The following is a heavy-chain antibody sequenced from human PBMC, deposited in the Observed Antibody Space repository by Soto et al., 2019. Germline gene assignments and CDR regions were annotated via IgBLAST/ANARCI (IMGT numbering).Heavy chain of an antibody. Sequence: VGSLRLSCAASGFTFSSYDMHWVRQATGKGLEWVSAIGTAGDTYYPGSVKGRFTIPRENAKNSLYLQMNSLRAGDTAVYYCARGLGSSSSSWFDPWGQGTLVTVSS. CDR2: IGTAGDT. J-gene: IGHJ5*02. V-gene: IGHV3-13*01. CDR1: GFTFSSYD. D-gene: IGHD6-6*01. CDR3: ARGLGSSSSSWFDP.